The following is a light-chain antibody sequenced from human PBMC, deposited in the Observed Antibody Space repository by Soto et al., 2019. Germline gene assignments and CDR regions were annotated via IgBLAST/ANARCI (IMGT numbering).Light chain of an antibody. Sequence: EIVLTPSPGTLSLSPGERATLSCRASQSVSSNLAWYQQKPGQAPRLLIFDASSRATGIADRFSGSGSGTDFTLTISRLEPEDFAVYYCQQYGETPWTFGQGTKVDIK. CDR3: QQYGETPWT. CDR1: QSVSSN. V-gene: IGKV3-20*01. CDR2: DAS. J-gene: IGKJ1*01.